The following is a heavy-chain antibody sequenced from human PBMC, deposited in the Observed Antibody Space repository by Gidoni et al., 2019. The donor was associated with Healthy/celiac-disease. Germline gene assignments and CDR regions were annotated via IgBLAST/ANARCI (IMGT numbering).Heavy chain of an antibody. CDR3: ARVEQWLPGDY. CDR2: IYPGDSDT. D-gene: IGHD6-19*01. CDR1: RNSFTGYC. Sequence: EVQLVQSGAEVKTPGESLKLSWRVFRNSFTGYCVGWVCQMPGKGLEWMEIIYPGDSDTRYSPSFQGQVTISADKSISTAYLQWSSLKASDTAMYDCARVEQWLPGDYWGQGTLVTVSS. J-gene: IGHJ4*02. V-gene: IGHV5-51*01.